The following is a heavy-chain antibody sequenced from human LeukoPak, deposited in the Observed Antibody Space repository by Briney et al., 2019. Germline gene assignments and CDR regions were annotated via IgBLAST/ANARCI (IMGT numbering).Heavy chain of an antibody. D-gene: IGHD3-10*01. CDR1: GGSISNYY. V-gene: IGHV4-59*01. CDR3: ARYGSGSYHFDC. Sequence: SETLSLTCTVSGGSISNYYWSWIRQPPGKGLEWIGYVYYSGSTKYNPSLKSRVTFSVGTSKNQFSLKLNSVTAADTAVYYCARYGSGSYHFDCWGQGTLVTVSS. CDR2: VYYSGST. J-gene: IGHJ4*02.